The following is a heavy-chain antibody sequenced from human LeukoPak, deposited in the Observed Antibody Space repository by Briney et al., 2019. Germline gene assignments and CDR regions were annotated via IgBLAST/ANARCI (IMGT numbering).Heavy chain of an antibody. CDR1: GVAFSGYY. J-gene: IGHJ6*02. CDR2: INHSGST. D-gene: IGHD4-17*01. V-gene: IGHV4-34*01. CDR3: ARGPDMTTVTPTSYYYYAMDV. Sequence: PSESLCPTRAVSGVAFSGYYWSWVRQPPGQGLDWIGEINHSGSTNYNPSLKSRVTISVDTSKTQFSLKLRSVTAADTAVYYCARGPDMTTVTPTSYYYYAMDVWGQGTTVTVSS.